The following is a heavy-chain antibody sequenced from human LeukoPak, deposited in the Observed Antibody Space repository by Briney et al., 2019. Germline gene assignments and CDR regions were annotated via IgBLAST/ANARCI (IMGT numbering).Heavy chain of an antibody. CDR3: ARDLGRRWFDP. D-gene: IGHD3-16*01. CDR1: GYSFTNYG. J-gene: IGHJ5*02. Sequence: VASVKVSCKASGYSFTNYGISWVRQAPGQGLEWMGRISAYNGNTNYAQKLQGRVTITRDTSVSTAYMELSSLRSEDTAVYYCARDLGRRWFDPWGQGTLVTVS. V-gene: IGHV1-18*01. CDR2: ISAYNGNT.